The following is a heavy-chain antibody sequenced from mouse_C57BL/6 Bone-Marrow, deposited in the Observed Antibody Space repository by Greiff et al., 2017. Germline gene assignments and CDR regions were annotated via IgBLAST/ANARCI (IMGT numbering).Heavy chain of an antibody. CDR3: ARCYYGLAY. V-gene: IGHV1-26*01. D-gene: IGHD1-1*01. CDR2: INPNNGGT. CDR1: GYTFTDYY. Sequence: VQLQQSGPELVKPGASVKISCKASGYTFTDYYMNWVKQSHGKSLEWIGDINPNNGGTSYNQKFKGKATLTVDKSSSTAYMELRSLTSEDSAVYYCARCYYGLAYWGQGTLVTVSA. J-gene: IGHJ3*01.